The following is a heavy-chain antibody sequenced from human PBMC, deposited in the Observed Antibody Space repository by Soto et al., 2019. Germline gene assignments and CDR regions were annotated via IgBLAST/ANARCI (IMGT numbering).Heavy chain of an antibody. D-gene: IGHD1-26*01. J-gene: IGHJ4*02. V-gene: IGHV1-69*02. CDR1: GGTFSSYT. CDR3: VRALTVGVTVDY. CDR2: IIPILGIA. Sequence: QVQLVQSGAEVKKPGSSVKVSCKASGGTFSSYTLSWVRQAPGQGLEWMGRIIPILGIAKYAQKFQGRVTITADKSTSTAYMELSSLRSDDTAGYYWVRALTVGVTVDYWGQGTLVSVSS.